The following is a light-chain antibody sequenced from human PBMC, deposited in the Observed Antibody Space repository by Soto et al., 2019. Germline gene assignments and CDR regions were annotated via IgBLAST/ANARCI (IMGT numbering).Light chain of an antibody. Sequence: EIVLTQSPGTLSVSPGERATLSCRASQSVSSKLAWYQQKPGQAPRLLFYGASTGATGIPARFSGSGSETEFTRSISSLQSEDFAVYYCQQYNNWPGTFGQGTKVDIK. CDR1: QSVSSK. CDR2: GAS. CDR3: QQYNNWPGT. V-gene: IGKV3-15*01. J-gene: IGKJ1*01.